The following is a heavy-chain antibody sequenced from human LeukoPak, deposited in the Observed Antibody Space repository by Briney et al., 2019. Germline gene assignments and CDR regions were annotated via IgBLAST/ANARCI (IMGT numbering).Heavy chain of an antibody. Sequence: GGSLRLSCAASGFTFSSYSMNWVRQAPGKGLEWVSSISSSSSYIYYADSVKGRFTISRDNAKNSLYLQMNSLRAEDTAVYYCARGYSGSYLIGARFDYWGQGTLVTASS. CDR1: GFTFSSYS. V-gene: IGHV3-21*01. CDR2: ISSSSSYI. CDR3: ARGYSGSYLIGARFDY. D-gene: IGHD1-26*01. J-gene: IGHJ4*02.